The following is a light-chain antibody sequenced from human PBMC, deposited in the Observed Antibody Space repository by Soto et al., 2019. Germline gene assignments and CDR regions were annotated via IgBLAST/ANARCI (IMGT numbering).Light chain of an antibody. CDR1: SSDIGRYNS. Sequence: QSALTQPASVSGSPGQSISISCTGTSSDIGRYNSVSWYQQHPGKAPKLMIYDVTNRPSGVSNRFSGSKSGNTASLTISGLQAEDEADYYCNSYTSSVAYVSGPGTKLTVL. J-gene: IGLJ1*01. CDR3: NSYTSSVAYV. V-gene: IGLV2-14*01. CDR2: DVT.